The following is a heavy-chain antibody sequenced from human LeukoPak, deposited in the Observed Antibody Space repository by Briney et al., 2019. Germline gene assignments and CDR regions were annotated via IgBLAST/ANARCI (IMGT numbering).Heavy chain of an antibody. J-gene: IGHJ4*02. CDR2: ISGSGGST. V-gene: IGHV3-23*01. D-gene: IGHD4-23*01. CDR1: GGTFSSYA. Sequence: SCKASGGTFSSYAMSWVRQAPGKGLEWVSAISGSGGSTYYADSVTGRFTISSDNSKNTLYLQMNSLRAEDTAVYYCAKMGGDYGGLDYWGQGTLVTVSS. CDR3: AKMGGDYGGLDY.